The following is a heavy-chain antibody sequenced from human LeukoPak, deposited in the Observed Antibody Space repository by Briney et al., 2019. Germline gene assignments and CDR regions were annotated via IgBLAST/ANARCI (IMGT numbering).Heavy chain of an antibody. CDR1: GGSISSGGYY. Sequence: SETLSLTCTVSGGSISSGGYYWSWIRQHPGKGLEWIGYIYYSGSTYYNPSLKSRVTISVDTSKNQFFLKLSSVTAADTAVYYCARLNCSSTSCYKYYYYYYMDVWGKGTTVTVSS. CDR2: IYYSGST. D-gene: IGHD2-2*02. CDR3: ARLNCSSTSCYKYYYYYYMDV. V-gene: IGHV4-31*03. J-gene: IGHJ6*03.